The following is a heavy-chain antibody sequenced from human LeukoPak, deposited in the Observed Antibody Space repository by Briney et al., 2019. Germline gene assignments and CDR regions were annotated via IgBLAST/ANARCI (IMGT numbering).Heavy chain of an antibody. CDR1: GGSISSYY. V-gene: IGHV4-59*12. J-gene: IGHJ6*03. Sequence: SETLSLTCTVSGGSISSYYWSWIRQPPGKGLEWIGYIYYSGSTNYNPSLKSRVTISVDTSKNQFSLKLSSVTAADTAVYYCARVGSGWYFYYYYYMDVWGKGTTVTVSS. D-gene: IGHD6-19*01. CDR3: ARVGSGWYFYYYYYMDV. CDR2: IYYSGST.